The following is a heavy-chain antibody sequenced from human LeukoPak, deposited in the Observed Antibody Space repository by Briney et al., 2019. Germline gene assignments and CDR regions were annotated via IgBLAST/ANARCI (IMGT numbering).Heavy chain of an antibody. CDR3: AKNGDRGAYCTGGTCYPYFYYYMDV. V-gene: IGHV3-30*02. Sequence: GGSLRLSCAASGFTFNTYGMHWVRQAPGKGLEWVAFLRYDGSNENYADSVKGRFTISRDNSQNTLYLQMNSLRAEDTAIYYCAKNGDRGAYCTGGTCYPYFYYYMDVWGKGTTVTI. CDR1: GFTFNTYG. D-gene: IGHD2-15*01. CDR2: LRYDGSNE. J-gene: IGHJ6*03.